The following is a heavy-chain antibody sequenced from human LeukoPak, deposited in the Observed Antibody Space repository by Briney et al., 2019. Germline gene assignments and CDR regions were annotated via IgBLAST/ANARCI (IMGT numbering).Heavy chain of an antibody. CDR1: GFTFSSYS. J-gene: IGHJ4*02. V-gene: IGHV3-30*18. CDR2: ISYDGSNK. Sequence: GGSLRLSCAASGFTFSSYSMNWVRQAPGKGLEWVTVISYDGSNKYYADSVKGRFTISRDNSNNTLYLQMSSLRADDTAVYYCAKDRGYNSGRGPIDYWGQGTLVTVSS. D-gene: IGHD6-19*01. CDR3: AKDRGYNSGRGPIDY.